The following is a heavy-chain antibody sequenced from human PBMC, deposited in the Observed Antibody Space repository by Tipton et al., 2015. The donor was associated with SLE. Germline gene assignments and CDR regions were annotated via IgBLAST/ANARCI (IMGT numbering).Heavy chain of an antibody. V-gene: IGHV4-34*01. J-gene: IGHJ5*02. CDR3: ARGGAGYPAAFDP. CDR1: GGSFSGYY. Sequence: TLSLTYAVYGGSFSGYYCSWIRQPPGKGLEWIGEINHSGSTNYNPSLKSRVTISVDTSKNQFSLKLSSVTAADTAVYYCARGGAGYPAAFDPWGRGTLVTVSS. D-gene: IGHD5-12*01. CDR2: INHSGST.